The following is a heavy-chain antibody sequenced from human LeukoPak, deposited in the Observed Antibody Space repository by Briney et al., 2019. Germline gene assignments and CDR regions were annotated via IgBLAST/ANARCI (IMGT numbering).Heavy chain of an antibody. CDR3: ARVVPAYCSGGSCYRNWFDP. CDR2: IYYSGST. D-gene: IGHD2-15*01. V-gene: IGHV4-39*01. Sequence: SETLSLTCTVSGGSISSSSYYWGWIRQPPGKGLEWIGSIYYSGSTYYNPSLKSRVTISVDTSKNQFSLKLSSVTAADTAVYYCARVVPAYCSGGSCYRNWFDPWGQGTLVTVSS. J-gene: IGHJ5*02. CDR1: GGSISSSSYY.